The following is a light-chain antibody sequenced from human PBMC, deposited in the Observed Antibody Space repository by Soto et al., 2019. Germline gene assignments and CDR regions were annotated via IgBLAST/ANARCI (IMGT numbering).Light chain of an antibody. J-gene: IGKJ4*01. V-gene: IGKV3-20*01. CDR2: GAS. CDR1: QSVSSSY. Sequence: EIVLPQSPGTLSLSPGESSTLSCRASQSVSSSYLAWYQQKPGQAPRLLIYGASTRATGIPDRFSGSGSGTDFTLTIRGLEPEDFALYYCQKYGVTPPNTVGGGNKVDIK. CDR3: QKYGVTPPNT.